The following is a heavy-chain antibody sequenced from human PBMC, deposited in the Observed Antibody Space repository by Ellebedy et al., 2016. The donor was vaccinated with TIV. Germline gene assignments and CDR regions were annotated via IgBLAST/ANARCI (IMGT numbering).Heavy chain of an antibody. CDR3: AKEGFCTNGVCWGSSWHYYYYGMDV. D-gene: IGHD2-8*01. CDR2: ISTYNDNT. CDR1: GYTFTSYG. V-gene: IGHV1-18*04. Sequence: AASVKVSCKASGYTFTSYGISWVRQAPGQGLEWMGWISTYNDNTNYAQKVQGRVTMTTDTSTRPAYMELRSLRSDDTAVYYCAKEGFCTNGVCWGSSWHYYYYGMDVWGQGTAVTVSS. J-gene: IGHJ6*02.